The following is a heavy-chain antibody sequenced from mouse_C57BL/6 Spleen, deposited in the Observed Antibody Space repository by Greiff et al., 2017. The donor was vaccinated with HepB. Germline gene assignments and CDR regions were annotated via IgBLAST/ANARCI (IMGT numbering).Heavy chain of an antibody. V-gene: IGHV1-69*01. D-gene: IGHD2-12*01. CDR2: IDPSDSYT. CDR3: ARPSLRRYFDV. J-gene: IGHJ1*03. Sequence: QVQLQQPGAELVMPGASVKLSCKASGYTFTSYWMHWVKQRPGQGLEWIGEIDPSDSYTNYNQKFKGKSTLTVDKSSSTAYMQLSSLTSEDSAVYYCARPSLRRYFDVWGTGTTVTVSS. CDR1: GYTFTSYW.